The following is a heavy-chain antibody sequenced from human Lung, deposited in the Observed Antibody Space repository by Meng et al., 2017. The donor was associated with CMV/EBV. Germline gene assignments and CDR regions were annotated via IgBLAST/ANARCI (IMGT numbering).Heavy chain of an antibody. CDR2: ISYDGSNK. V-gene: IGHV3-30*04. J-gene: IGHJ3*02. CDR1: GFTFSSYA. Sequence: SLKISXAASGFTFSSYAMHWVRQAPGKGLEWVAVISYDGSNKYYADSVKGRFTISRDNSKNTLYLQMNSLRAEDTAVYYCATTMVRGLGAFDIWGRGTMVTVSS. CDR3: ATTMVRGLGAFDI. D-gene: IGHD3-10*01.